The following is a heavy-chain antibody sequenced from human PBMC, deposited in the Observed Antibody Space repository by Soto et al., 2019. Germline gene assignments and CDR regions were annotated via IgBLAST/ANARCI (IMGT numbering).Heavy chain of an antibody. CDR2: ISYDGSNK. CDR1: GFTFSSYA. CDR3: VRGGSYRGLYFDY. J-gene: IGHJ4*02. D-gene: IGHD1-26*01. V-gene: IGHV3-30-3*01. Sequence: GESLKISCAASGFTFSSYAMHWVRQAPGKGLEWVAVISYDGSNKYYADSVKGRFTISRDNSKNTLYLQMNSLRAEDTAVYYCVRGGSYRGLYFDYWGQGTLVTVSS.